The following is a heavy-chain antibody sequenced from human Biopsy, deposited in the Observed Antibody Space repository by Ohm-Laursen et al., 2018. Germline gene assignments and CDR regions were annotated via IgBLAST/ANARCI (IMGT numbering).Heavy chain of an antibody. V-gene: IGHV4-39*01. CDR3: AQTRNDYGGFYFDY. CDR1: GDSISSSTYY. D-gene: IGHD4/OR15-4a*01. J-gene: IGHJ4*02. CDR2: IRNT. Sequence: GTLSLTCSVSGDSISSSTYYWGWIRQPPGKGLEWIGTIRNTYFRTSLKSRFTMSVATSKNHFSLKLSSVTAADTGVYYCAQTRNDYGGFYFDYWGRGTLVTVSS.